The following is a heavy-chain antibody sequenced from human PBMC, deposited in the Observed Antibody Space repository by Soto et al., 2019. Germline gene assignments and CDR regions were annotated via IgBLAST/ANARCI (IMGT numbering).Heavy chain of an antibody. J-gene: IGHJ5*02. V-gene: IGHV4-34*01. CDR1: GGSFSGNY. Sequence: SETLSLTCGVYGGSFSGNYWSWIRQPPGEGLEWIGEINPSGSTNYSPSLKSRATISADTSKNRFSLKLSSVTVADTAVYYCARDPAPWGQGALVTVSS. CDR3: ARDPAP. CDR2: INPSGST.